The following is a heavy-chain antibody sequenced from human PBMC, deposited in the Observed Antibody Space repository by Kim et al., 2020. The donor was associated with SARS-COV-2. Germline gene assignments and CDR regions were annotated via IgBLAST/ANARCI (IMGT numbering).Heavy chain of an antibody. Sequence: GGSLRLSCAASGFTFSSYAMSWVRQAPGKGLEWVSAISGSGGSTYYADSVKGRFTISRDNSKNTLYLQMNSLRAEDTAVYYCAKVGRVFFGDYHPGFLDYWGQGTLVTVSS. CDR3: AKVGRVFFGDYHPGFLDY. CDR2: ISGSGGST. D-gene: IGHD4-17*01. V-gene: IGHV3-23*01. CDR1: GFTFSSYA. J-gene: IGHJ4*02.